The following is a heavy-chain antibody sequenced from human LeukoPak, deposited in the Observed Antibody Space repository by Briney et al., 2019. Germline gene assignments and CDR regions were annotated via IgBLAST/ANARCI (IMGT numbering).Heavy chain of an antibody. CDR1: GFTFSSYA. Sequence: GGSLRLSCAASGFTFSSYAMSWVRQAPGKGLEWVSAISGSGGSTYYADSVKGRFTISRDNSKNTLYLQMNSLRAEDTAVYYCAKDLLRGYSYGYFAFDTWGQGTMVTVSS. CDR3: AKDLLRGYSYGYFAFDT. CDR2: ISGSGGST. D-gene: IGHD5-18*01. J-gene: IGHJ3*02. V-gene: IGHV3-23*01.